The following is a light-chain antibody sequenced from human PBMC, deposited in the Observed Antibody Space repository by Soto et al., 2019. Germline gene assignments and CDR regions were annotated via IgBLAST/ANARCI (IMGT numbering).Light chain of an antibody. J-gene: IGKJ5*01. Sequence: DIQMTQSPSPLSASVGDSVTITCRASQFISRHLNWYQQKPGKAPKLLIYAASSLQSGVPSRFSGSGSGTDFTLTISSLQPEDFATYYCQQTYNTPITFGQGTRLEIK. CDR1: QFISRH. CDR2: AAS. CDR3: QQTYNTPIT. V-gene: IGKV1-39*01.